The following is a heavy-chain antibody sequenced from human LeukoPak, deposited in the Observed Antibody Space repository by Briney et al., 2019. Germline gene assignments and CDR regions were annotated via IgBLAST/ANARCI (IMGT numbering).Heavy chain of an antibody. CDR3: ARDLSRVGAFDI. Sequence: SETLSLTCTVSGGSISSGSYYWSWIRQPAGKGLEWIGRIYTSGSTNYNPSLKSRVTISVDTSKNQFSLKLSSVTAADTAVYYCARDLSRVGAFDIWGQGTMVTVSS. CDR1: GGSISSGSYY. D-gene: IGHD1-26*01. J-gene: IGHJ3*02. V-gene: IGHV4-61*02. CDR2: IYTSGST.